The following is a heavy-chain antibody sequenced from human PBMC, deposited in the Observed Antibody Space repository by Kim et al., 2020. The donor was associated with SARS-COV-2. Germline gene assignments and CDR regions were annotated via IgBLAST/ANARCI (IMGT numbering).Heavy chain of an antibody. J-gene: IGHJ4*02. V-gene: IGHV4-39*01. CDR1: GDSISSSTYY. Sequence: SETLSLTCTVSGDSISSSTYYWGWIRQPPGKGLEWIGTIYYTGSTYYNPSLKSRVTISADMSNNQFSLKLSSVTAADTALYYCARLGPNWDKPMDSWGKGTLVTVSS. D-gene: IGHD7-27*01. CDR3: ARLGPNWDKPMDS. CDR2: IYYTGST.